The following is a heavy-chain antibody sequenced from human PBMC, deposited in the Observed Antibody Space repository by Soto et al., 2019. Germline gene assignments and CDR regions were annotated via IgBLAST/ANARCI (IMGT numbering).Heavy chain of an antibody. CDR2: ISSNGGSA. Sequence: GGSLRLSCSASGFTFSSYAMHWVRQAPGKGLEYVSAISSNGGSAYYADSVKGRFTISRDNSKNTLYLQMSSLRAEDTAVYYCVKDRSPSDFWSGYFLEATNPFDYWGQGTLVTVSS. CDR1: GFTFSSYA. V-gene: IGHV3-64D*08. D-gene: IGHD3-3*01. J-gene: IGHJ4*02. CDR3: VKDRSPSDFWSGYFLEATNPFDY.